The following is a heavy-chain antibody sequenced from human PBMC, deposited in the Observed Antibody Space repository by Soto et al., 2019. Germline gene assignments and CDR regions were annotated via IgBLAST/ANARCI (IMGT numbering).Heavy chain of an antibody. CDR2: IFFTGSA. J-gene: IGHJ6*02. CDR3: ARDGHGMDV. V-gene: IGHV4-61*01. CDR1: GGSVSTGSYD. Sequence: SETLSLTCTVSGGSVSTGSYDWSWIRQPPGKGLEWIGKIFFTGSAHYNPSLRNRVTMSVDTSKDQFSLTLTSVTAADTAVYYCARDGHGMDVWGQGTTVTVS.